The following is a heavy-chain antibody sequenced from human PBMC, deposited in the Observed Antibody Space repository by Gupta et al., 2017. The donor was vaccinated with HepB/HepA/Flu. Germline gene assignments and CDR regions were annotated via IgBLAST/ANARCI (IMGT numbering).Heavy chain of an antibody. CDR2: ISGDGGST. Sequence: EVQLVESGGGVVQPGGSLRLSCAASGFTFDDYAMHWVRQAPGKGLEWVSLISGDGGSTYYADSVKGRFTISRDNSKNSLYLQMNSLRTEDTALYYCAKDISRRRPYGMDVWGQGTTVTVSS. CDR3: AKDISRRRPYGMDV. CDR1: GFTFDDYA. V-gene: IGHV3-43*02. J-gene: IGHJ6*02.